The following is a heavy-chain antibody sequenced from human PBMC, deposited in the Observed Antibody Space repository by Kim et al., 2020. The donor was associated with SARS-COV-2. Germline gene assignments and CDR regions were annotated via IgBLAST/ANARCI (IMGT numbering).Heavy chain of an antibody. D-gene: IGHD6-6*01. Sequence: ASVKVSCKASGYTFTSYAMNWVRQAPGQGLEWMGWINTNTGNPTYAQGFTGWFVFSLDTSVSTAYLQISSLKAEDTAVYYCARDSSSSVSVYYFDYWGQGTLVTVSS. J-gene: IGHJ4*02. CDR2: INTNTGNP. CDR3: ARDSSSSVSVYYFDY. CDR1: GYTFTSYA. V-gene: IGHV7-4-1*02.